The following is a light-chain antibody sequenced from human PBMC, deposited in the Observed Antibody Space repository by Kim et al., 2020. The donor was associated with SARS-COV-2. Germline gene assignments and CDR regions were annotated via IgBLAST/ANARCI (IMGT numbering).Light chain of an antibody. CDR2: GAS. CDR1: QSVSSN. V-gene: IGKV3-15*01. Sequence: EIVMTQSPVTVSVSPGERATLSCRASQSVSSNLAWYQQKPGQAPRLLIYGASTRATDIPPRFSGSGSGTEFTLTISSPQSEDFAVYFCQQYNNWPRTFGQGTKVDIK. J-gene: IGKJ1*01. CDR3: QQYNNWPRT.